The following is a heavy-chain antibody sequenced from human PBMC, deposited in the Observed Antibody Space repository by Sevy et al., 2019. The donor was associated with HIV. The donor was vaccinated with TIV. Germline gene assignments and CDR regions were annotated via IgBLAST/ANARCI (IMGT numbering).Heavy chain of an antibody. J-gene: IGHJ6*02. Sequence: GGSLRLSCAASGFTFDDYAMHWVRQAPGKGLEWVSGISWNSGSIGYADSVKGRFTISRDNAKNSLYLQMNSLRAEDTAWYYCAKDMSGFGYYDFWSGYSNYYYGMDVWGQGTTVTVSS. CDR2: ISWNSGSI. D-gene: IGHD3-3*01. CDR1: GFTFDDYA. CDR3: AKDMSGFGYYDFWSGYSNYYYGMDV. V-gene: IGHV3-9*01.